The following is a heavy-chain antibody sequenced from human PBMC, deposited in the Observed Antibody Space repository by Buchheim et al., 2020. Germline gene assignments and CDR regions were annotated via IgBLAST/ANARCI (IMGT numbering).Heavy chain of an antibody. Sequence: QVQLVESGGGVVQPGRSLRLSCAASGFTFSSYGMHWVRQAPGKGLEWVAVISYDGSNKYYADSVKGRFTISRDNSKNTLYLQMNSLRAEDTAVYYCAKVLEYQLLSECFDYWGQGTL. CDR3: AKVLEYQLLSECFDY. D-gene: IGHD2-2*01. V-gene: IGHV3-30*18. CDR1: GFTFSSYG. J-gene: IGHJ4*02. CDR2: ISYDGSNK.